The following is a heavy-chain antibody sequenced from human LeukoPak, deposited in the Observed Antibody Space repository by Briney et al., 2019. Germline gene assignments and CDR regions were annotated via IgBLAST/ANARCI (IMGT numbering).Heavy chain of an antibody. J-gene: IGHJ4*02. CDR3: AKVLTGSQDY. Sequence: GRSLRLSCAASGFTFSSFGMHWVRQAPGKGLEWLSTIGGGGENTYYADSVRGRFTISRDNSKDTVYLQMKSLRAEDTAVYFCAKVLTGSQDYWGQGTLVTVSS. CDR1: GFTFSSFG. V-gene: IGHV3-23*01. D-gene: IGHD7-27*01. CDR2: IGGGGENT.